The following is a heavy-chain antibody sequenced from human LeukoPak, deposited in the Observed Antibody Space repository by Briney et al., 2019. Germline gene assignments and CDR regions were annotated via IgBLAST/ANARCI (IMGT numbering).Heavy chain of an antibody. V-gene: IGHV3-74*03. CDR1: GFTFIDYW. Sequence: GGSLRLSCVASGFTFIDYWMYWARQVPGKGLVWVSRIDTDGSTTTYADSVKGRFTVSRDNAKSTLYLQMNSLRAEDTAVYFCVRSLLGVDNFWGQGALVTVSS. CDR2: IDTDGSTT. D-gene: IGHD5-12*01. CDR3: VRSLLGVDNF. J-gene: IGHJ4*02.